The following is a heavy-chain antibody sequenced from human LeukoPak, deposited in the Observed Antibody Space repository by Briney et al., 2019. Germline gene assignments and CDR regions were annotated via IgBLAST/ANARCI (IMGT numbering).Heavy chain of an antibody. D-gene: IGHD2-21*02. CDR3: AREGLATAYYFDH. CDR1: GFTCSSYE. CDR2: ISSSGSTI. V-gene: IGHV3-48*03. Sequence: PAGSLTLSCAASGFTCSSYEMKWVRQAPGKGLGWVSYISSSGSTIYYAHSVKGRFTISRSNGQNSLDLQMNSLEAEVTDVYYCAREGLATAYYFDHWGQGTLVTVSS. J-gene: IGHJ4*02.